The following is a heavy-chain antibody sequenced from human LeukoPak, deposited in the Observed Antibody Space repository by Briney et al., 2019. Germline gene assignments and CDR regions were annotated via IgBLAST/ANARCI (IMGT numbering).Heavy chain of an antibody. V-gene: IGHV1-69*05. CDR3: ASLYPGEQQPDY. CDR1: GGTFSSYA. J-gene: IGHJ4*02. D-gene: IGHD6-13*01. Sequence: SVKVYCKASGGTFSSYAISWVRQAPGQGLEWMGGIIPIFGTANYAQKFQGRVTITTDESTSTAYMELSSLRSEDTAVYYCASLYPGEQQPDYWGQGTLVTVSS. CDR2: IIPIFGTA.